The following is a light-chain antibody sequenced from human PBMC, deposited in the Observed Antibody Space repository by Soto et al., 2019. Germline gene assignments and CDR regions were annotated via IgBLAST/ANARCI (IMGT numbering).Light chain of an antibody. J-gene: IGLJ1*01. Sequence: QSALTQPASVSGSRGQSITISCTGTGSDVGGYDYVSWYQHHPGKAPKVMIYEVTNRPSGVSNRFSGSKSGNTASLTISGLLAEDEADYYCSSYTSSSTYVFGTGTKLTVL. CDR1: GSDVGGYDY. CDR2: EVT. CDR3: SSYTSSSTYV. V-gene: IGLV2-14*01.